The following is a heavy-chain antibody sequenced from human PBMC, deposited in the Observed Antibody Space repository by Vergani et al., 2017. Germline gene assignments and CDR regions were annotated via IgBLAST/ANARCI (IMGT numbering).Heavy chain of an antibody. CDR2: ISGSGGST. D-gene: IGHD6-13*01. V-gene: IGHV3-23*04. CDR3: AKVMSIAAAGTGWFDP. Sequence: EVQLVESGGGLVQPGGSLRLSCAASGFTFSSYAMSWVRQAPGKGREWVSAISGSGGSTYYADSVKGRFTISRDNSKNTLYLQMNSLRAEDTAVYYCAKVMSIAAAGTGWFDPWGQGTLVTVSS. J-gene: IGHJ5*02. CDR1: GFTFSSYA.